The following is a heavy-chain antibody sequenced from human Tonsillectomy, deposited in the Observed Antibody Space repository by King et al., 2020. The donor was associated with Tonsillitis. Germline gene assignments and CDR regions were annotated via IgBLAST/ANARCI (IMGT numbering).Heavy chain of an antibody. CDR2: ISGSSSII. V-gene: IGHV3-48*01. D-gene: IGHD3-10*01. CDR3: GTVRTYYYGSGSVDY. J-gene: IGHJ4*02. CDR1: GFTFSSYS. Sequence: EVQLVESGGGLVQPGGSLRLSCAASGFTFSSYSMNWVRQAPGKGREWVSYISGSSSIIYYADSVKGRFTISRDTAKNSLDLQMNSLRAEDTAVSYCGTVRTYYYGSGSVDYWGQGTLVTVSS.